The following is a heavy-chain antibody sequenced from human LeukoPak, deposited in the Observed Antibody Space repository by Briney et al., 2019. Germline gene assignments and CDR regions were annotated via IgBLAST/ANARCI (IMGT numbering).Heavy chain of an antibody. Sequence: KTSETLSLTCTVSGGSVSSGNYYWSWIRQPPGKGLEWIGYIYYSGSTNYNPSLKSRVTISVDTSKNQFSLKLSSVTAADTAVYYCARFSPYDYVWGSSYGDYWGQGTLVTVSS. CDR2: IYYSGST. V-gene: IGHV4-61*01. CDR3: ARFSPYDYVWGSSYGDY. CDR1: GGSVSSGNYY. J-gene: IGHJ4*02. D-gene: IGHD3-16*01.